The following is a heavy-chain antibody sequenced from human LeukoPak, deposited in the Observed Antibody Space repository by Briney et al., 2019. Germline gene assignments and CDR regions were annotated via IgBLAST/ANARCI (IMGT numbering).Heavy chain of an antibody. CDR2: IYTSGST. J-gene: IGHJ2*01. CDR1: GGSISSGSYY. Sequence: PSETLSLTCTVSGGSISSGSYYWSWIRQPAGKGLEWIGRIYTSGSTNYNPSLKSRVTISVDTSKNQFSLKLSSVTAADTAVYYCARQYSKFWYFDLWGRGTLVTVSS. V-gene: IGHV4-61*02. D-gene: IGHD6-6*01. CDR3: ARQYSKFWYFDL.